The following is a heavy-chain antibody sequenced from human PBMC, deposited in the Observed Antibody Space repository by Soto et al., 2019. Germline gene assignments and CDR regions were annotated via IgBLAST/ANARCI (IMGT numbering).Heavy chain of an antibody. CDR2: IRGFSPYT. Sequence: SLTLSFVASGSTFRSYNMNWVRQAPGKGLEWVSAIRGFSPYTFYADSVKGRFTISRDNAKNSLYLQMNSLRAEDTAVYYCARDRGYDAHDYYYNAMDVWGQGTVVNVSS. D-gene: IGHD2-15*01. V-gene: IGHV3-21*01. J-gene: IGHJ6*02. CDR1: GSTFRSYN. CDR3: ARDRGYDAHDYYYNAMDV.